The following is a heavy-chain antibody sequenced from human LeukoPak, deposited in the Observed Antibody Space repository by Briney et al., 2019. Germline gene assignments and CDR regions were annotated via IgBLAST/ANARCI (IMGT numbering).Heavy chain of an antibody. Sequence: SQTLSLTCTVSGGSISSGSYYWSWIRQPAGKGLEWIGRIYTSGSTNYNPSLKSRVTISVDTSKNQFSLKLSSVTAADTAVYYCARDGRFSDWFDPWGQGTLVTVFS. J-gene: IGHJ5*02. CDR1: GGSISSGSYY. V-gene: IGHV4-61*02. CDR2: IYTSGST. CDR3: ARDGRFSDWFDP.